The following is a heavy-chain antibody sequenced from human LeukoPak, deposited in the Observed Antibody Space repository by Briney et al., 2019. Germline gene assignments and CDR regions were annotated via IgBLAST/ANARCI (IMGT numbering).Heavy chain of an antibody. V-gene: IGHV3-23*01. J-gene: IGHJ6*02. CDR3: AKTHYDLLDV. D-gene: IGHD5-12*01. Sequence: PGGSLSLSCAASGFSFSTSPMSWVRPPPGKGLEWVSAMNNGPGATFYRDSVRGRFTISRDDSKSTLYLQMNSLRAEDTGTYYCAKTHYDLLDVWGQGTTVTVSS. CDR2: MNNGPGAT. CDR1: GFSFSTSP.